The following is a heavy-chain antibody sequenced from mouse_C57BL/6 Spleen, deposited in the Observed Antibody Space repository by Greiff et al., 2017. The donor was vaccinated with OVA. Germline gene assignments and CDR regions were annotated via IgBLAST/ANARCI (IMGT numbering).Heavy chain of an antibody. V-gene: IGHV5-6*02. CDR1: GFTFSSYG. Sequence: EVKLEESGGDLVKPGGSLKLSCAASGFTFSSYGMSWVRQTPDKRLEWVATISSGGSYTYYPDSVKGRFTISRDNAKNTLYLQMSSLKSEDTAMYYCARVRDYGSSYYFDYWGQGTTLTVSS. D-gene: IGHD1-1*01. CDR3: ARVRDYGSSYYFDY. J-gene: IGHJ2*01. CDR2: ISSGGSYT.